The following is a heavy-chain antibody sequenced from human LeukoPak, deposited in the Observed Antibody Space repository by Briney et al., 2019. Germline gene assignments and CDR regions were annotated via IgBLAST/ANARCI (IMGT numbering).Heavy chain of an antibody. CDR3: ARVRIAVAGNYYFDY. V-gene: IGHV1-2*02. D-gene: IGHD6-19*01. Sequence: ASVTVSCKASGYTFTGYYMHWVRQAPGQGLEWMGWINPNSGGTNYAQKFQGRVTMTRDTSISTAYMELSRLRSDDTAVYYCARVRIAVAGNYYFDYWGQGTLVTVSS. CDR2: INPNSGGT. CDR1: GYTFTGYY. J-gene: IGHJ4*02.